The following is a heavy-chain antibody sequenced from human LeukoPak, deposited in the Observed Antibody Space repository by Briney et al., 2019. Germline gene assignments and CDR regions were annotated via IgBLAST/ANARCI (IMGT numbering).Heavy chain of an antibody. J-gene: IGHJ4*02. CDR2: IYSGGST. Sequence: GGSLRLSCAASGFTVSSNYMSWVRKAPGKGLDWVSVIYSGGSTYYADSVKGRFTISRDNSKNTLFLQMNSLRAGDTAVYYCARGTVTMVDYWGQGTLVTVSS. V-gene: IGHV3-66*01. D-gene: IGHD3-10*01. CDR1: GFTVSSNY. CDR3: ARGTVTMVDY.